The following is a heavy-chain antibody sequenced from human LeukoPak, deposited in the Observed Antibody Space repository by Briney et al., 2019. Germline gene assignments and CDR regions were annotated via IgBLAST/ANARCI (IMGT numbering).Heavy chain of an antibody. J-gene: IGHJ4*02. CDR3: AREWGLESSGYYYAY. CDR1: GGIFSRFT. Sequence: SVKVSCKASGGIFSRFTISWVRQAPGQGFEWMGGITPIFGTANFAQKFQGRVSITADESTSTAFMELSGLRSEDTAVYYCAREWGLESSGYYYAYWGQGTLVTVSS. D-gene: IGHD3-22*01. V-gene: IGHV1-69*13. CDR2: ITPIFGTA.